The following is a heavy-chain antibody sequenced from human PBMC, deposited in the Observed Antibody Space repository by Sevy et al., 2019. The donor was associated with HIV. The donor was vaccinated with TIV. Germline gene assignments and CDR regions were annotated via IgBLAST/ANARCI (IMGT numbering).Heavy chain of an antibody. Sequence: GGSLRLSCAASGFTFSSYWMHWVRQAPGKGLVWVSRINSDGSSTSYADSVKGRFTISRDNAKNTLYLQMNSLRAEDTAVYYCARERYCSSTSCYTRWFDPWRQGTLVTVSS. V-gene: IGHV3-74*01. J-gene: IGHJ5*02. D-gene: IGHD2-2*02. CDR2: INSDGSST. CDR3: ARERYCSSTSCYTRWFDP. CDR1: GFTFSSYW.